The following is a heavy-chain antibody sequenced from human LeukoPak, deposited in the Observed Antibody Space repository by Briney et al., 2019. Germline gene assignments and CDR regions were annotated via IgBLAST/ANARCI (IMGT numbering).Heavy chain of an antibody. CDR2: IYYSGST. Sequence: AETLSHTCTVSGGSISSSSYYWGWIRQPPGKGLEWIGSIYYSGSTYYNPSLKSRVTISVDTSKNQFSLKLSSVTAADTAVYYCAREIVLMVYAFDYWGQGTLVTVSS. V-gene: IGHV4-39*07. D-gene: IGHD2-8*01. J-gene: IGHJ4*02. CDR1: GGSISSSSYY. CDR3: AREIVLMVYAFDY.